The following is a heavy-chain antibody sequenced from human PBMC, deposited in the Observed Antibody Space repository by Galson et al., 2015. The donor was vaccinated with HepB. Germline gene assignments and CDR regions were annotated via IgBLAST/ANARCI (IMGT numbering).Heavy chain of an antibody. D-gene: IGHD3-22*01. CDR2: INTNTGNP. CDR3: ARVWYYDSSGYYGWFDP. CDR1: GYTFTSYA. J-gene: IGHJ5*02. Sequence: SVKVSCKASGYTFTSYAMNWVRQAPGQGLEWMGWINTNTGNPTYAQGFTGRFVFSLDTSVSTAYLQISSLKAEDTAVYYCARVWYYDSSGYYGWFDPWGQGTLVTVSS. V-gene: IGHV7-4-1*02.